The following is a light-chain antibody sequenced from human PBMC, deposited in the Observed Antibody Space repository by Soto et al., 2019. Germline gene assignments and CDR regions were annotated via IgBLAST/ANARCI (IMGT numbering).Light chain of an antibody. CDR1: NIGSKS. Sequence: SYELTQPPSVSGAPGKTARITCGGNNIGSKSVHWYQQKPGQAPVLVIYYDSDRPSGIPERFSGSNSGNTATLTISRVEAGDEADYYCQVWDSSSDHGVFGGGTKVTVL. CDR3: QVWDSSSDHGV. J-gene: IGLJ2*01. V-gene: IGLV3-21*04. CDR2: YDS.